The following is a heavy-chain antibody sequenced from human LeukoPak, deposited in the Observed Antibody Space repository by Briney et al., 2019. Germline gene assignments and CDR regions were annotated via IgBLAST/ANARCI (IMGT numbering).Heavy chain of an antibody. CDR3: AKDGIGGSNWYYFDY. J-gene: IGHJ4*02. V-gene: IGHV3-43*01. CDR2: ISWDGIST. CDR1: GFTFHDYT. Sequence: PGGPLRLSCAASGFTFHDYTMHWVRQAPGEGLEWISVISWDGISTYYADSVKGRFTIARDNNKNSLYLQMNSLRTEDTALYYCAKDGIGGSNWYYFDYWGQGTLVTVSS. D-gene: IGHD6-13*01.